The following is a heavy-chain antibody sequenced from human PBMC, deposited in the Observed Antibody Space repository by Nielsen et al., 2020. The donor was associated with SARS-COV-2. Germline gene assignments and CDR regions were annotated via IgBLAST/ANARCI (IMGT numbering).Heavy chain of an antibody. Sequence: GESLKISCAASGFTFSSYGMHWVRQAPGKGLEWVAVISYDGSNKYYADSVKGRFTISRDNSKNTLYLQMNSLRAEGTAVYYCAKEGRRDVLDYWGQGTLVTVSS. CDR3: AKEGRRDVLDY. V-gene: IGHV3-30*18. J-gene: IGHJ4*02. D-gene: IGHD3-10*02. CDR2: ISYDGSNK. CDR1: GFTFSSYG.